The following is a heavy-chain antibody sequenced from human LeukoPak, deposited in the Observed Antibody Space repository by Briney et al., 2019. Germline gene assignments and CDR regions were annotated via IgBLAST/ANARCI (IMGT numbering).Heavy chain of an antibody. CDR2: ISAYNGNT. V-gene: IGHV1-18*01. CDR3: ARDLHVVDYGGTDY. J-gene: IGHJ4*02. CDR1: GYTFTNYG. D-gene: IGHD4-23*01. Sequence: ASVRVSCKASGYTFTNYGISWVRQAPGQGLEWMGWISAYNGNTNYAQKLQGRVTMTTDTSTSTAYMELRSLRSDDTAVYYCARDLHVVDYGGTDYWGQGTLVTVSS.